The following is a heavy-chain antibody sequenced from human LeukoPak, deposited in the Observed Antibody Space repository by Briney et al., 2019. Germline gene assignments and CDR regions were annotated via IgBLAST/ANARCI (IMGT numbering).Heavy chain of an antibody. J-gene: IGHJ4*02. CDR3: AKASSGWDYFDY. V-gene: IGHV3-23*01. CDR1: GFTFSSYA. D-gene: IGHD6-19*01. CDR2: ISGSGGST. Sequence: GGSLRLSCAASGFTFSSYAMSWVRQAPGKGLEWVSAISGSGGSTYYADSVKGRFTISRDNSENTLYLQMNSLRAEDTAVYYCAKASSGWDYFDYWGQGTLVTVSS.